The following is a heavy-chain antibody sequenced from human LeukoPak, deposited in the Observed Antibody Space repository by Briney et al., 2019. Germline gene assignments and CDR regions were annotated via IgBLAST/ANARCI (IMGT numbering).Heavy chain of an antibody. J-gene: IGHJ6*02. V-gene: IGHV3-48*02. D-gene: IGHD3-22*01. Sequence: QPGGSLRLSCAASGFTFSSYSMNWVRQAPGKGLEWVSYISSSSTIYYADSVKGRFTISRDKNSLYLQMNSLRDEDTAVYYCARGITMKGDGMDVWDQGTTVTVSS. CDR1: GFTFSSYS. CDR2: ISSSSTI. CDR3: ARGITMKGDGMDV.